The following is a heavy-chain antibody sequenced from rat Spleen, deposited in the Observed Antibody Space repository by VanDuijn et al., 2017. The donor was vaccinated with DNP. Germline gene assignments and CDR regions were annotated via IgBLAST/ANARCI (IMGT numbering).Heavy chain of an antibody. J-gene: IGHJ3*01. D-gene: IGHD1-2*01. CDR2: ISYDGGST. V-gene: IGHV5-22*01. CDR3: VRYSIYIYVGNWFAY. CDR1: GFTFSDYY. Sequence: EVQLVESGGGLVQPGRSLQLSCTASGFTFSDYYMAWVRQAPTKGLEWVAYISYDGGSTYYGDSVKGRFTISRANVKSTLYLQMNSLRSEDMATYYCVRYSIYIYVGNWFAYWGQGTLVTVSS.